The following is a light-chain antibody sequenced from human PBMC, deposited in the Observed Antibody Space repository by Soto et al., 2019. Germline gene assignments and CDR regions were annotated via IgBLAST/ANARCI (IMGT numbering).Light chain of an antibody. CDR2: DAS. J-gene: IGKJ2*01. CDR3: QQYNSCPSP. Sequence: DIHMTQSPSTVSASVGDGVTITCRASQSISTWLAWYQQKPGKAPKLLIYDASTLERGVPSGFSGSGSGTDFTLTISSLQPDDCAPYDYQQYNSCPSPFGQRTKLEI. V-gene: IGKV1-5*01. CDR1: QSISTW.